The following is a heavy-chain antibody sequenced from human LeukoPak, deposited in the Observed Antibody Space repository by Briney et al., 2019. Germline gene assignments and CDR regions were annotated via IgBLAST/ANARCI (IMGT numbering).Heavy chain of an antibody. J-gene: IGHJ4*02. Sequence: KASETLSLTCTVSGGSISSSSYYWGWIRQPPGKGLEWIGSIYYSGSTNYNPSLKSRVTISVDTSKNQFSLKLSSVTAADTAVYYCASSTRVSDGDLGYWGQGTLVTVSS. CDR1: GGSISSSSYY. V-gene: IGHV4-39*07. CDR2: IYYSGST. CDR3: ASSTRVSDGDLGY. D-gene: IGHD4-17*01.